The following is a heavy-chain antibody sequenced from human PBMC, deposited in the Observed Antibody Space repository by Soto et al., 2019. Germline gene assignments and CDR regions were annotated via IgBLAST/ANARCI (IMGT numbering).Heavy chain of an antibody. V-gene: IGHV4-39*01. D-gene: IGHD6-19*01. Sequence: PSETLSLTCSVSGGSISSNSHYWVWIRQPPGKGLEWIGSIYYNGSTYYNPSLKSRVTISVDTSKNQFSLKLSSVTAADTAVYCCARSKIAVAGNFDYWGQGTLVTVSS. CDR3: ARSKIAVAGNFDY. CDR2: IYYNGST. J-gene: IGHJ4*02. CDR1: GGSISSNSHY.